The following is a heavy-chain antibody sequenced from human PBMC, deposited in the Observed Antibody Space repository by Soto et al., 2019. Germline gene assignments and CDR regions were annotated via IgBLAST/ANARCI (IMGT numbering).Heavy chain of an antibody. CDR2: LNTNSGRT. CDR3: ARVPASLDP. CDR1: GYSFTIYD. V-gene: IGHV1-8*01. J-gene: IGHJ5*02. Sequence: GASVKGSCKTSGYSFTIYDINWVRQAAGQGLEWMGWLNTNSGRTGYAQKFQGRVTMTMDTSSSTAYMELNSLRSDDTAVYYCARVPASLDPWGQGTLVTVSS.